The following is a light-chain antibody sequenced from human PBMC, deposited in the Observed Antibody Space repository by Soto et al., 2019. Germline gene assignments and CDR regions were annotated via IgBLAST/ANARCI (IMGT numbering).Light chain of an antibody. Sequence: DIVMTQSPDSLSVSLGERATINCKSSQSVLYSSKNKNYLAWYQQKPGQPPKLLIYWASTRESGVPDRFSGGWSGQDFTLSFSSLHADYVAVYSCQHYSGTPLLTCRGGPKVEFK. V-gene: IGKV4-1*01. J-gene: IGKJ4*01. CDR3: QHYSGTPLLT. CDR2: WAS. CDR1: QSVLYSSKNKNY.